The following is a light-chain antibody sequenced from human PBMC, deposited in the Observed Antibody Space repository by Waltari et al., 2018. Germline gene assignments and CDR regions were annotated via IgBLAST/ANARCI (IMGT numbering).Light chain of an antibody. CDR1: QSVSKY. V-gene: IGKV3-20*01. CDR3: QHYVSLPAT. J-gene: IGKJ1*01. CDR2: RAS. Sequence: EIVLTQSPGTLSLSPGERATLSCRASQSVSKYLAWYQQKPGQAPRLLIYRASTRAAGIPDRFSGSGYGTDFSLTISGLEAEDFAVYYCQHYVSLPATFGQGTKVEIK.